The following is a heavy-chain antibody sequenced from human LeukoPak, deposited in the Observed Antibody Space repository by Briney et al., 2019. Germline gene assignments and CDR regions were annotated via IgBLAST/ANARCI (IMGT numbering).Heavy chain of an antibody. D-gene: IGHD4-23*01. CDR1: GGTFSSYA. V-gene: IGHV1-69*01. CDR2: IIPIFGTA. CDR3: ARGRGGDYGGSYAFDI. J-gene: IGHJ3*02. Sequence: ASVKVSCKASGGTFSSYAISWVRQAPGQGLEWRGGIIPIFGTANYAQKFQGRVTITADESTSTAYMELSSLRSEDTAVYYCARGRGGDYGGSYAFDIWGQGTMVTVSS.